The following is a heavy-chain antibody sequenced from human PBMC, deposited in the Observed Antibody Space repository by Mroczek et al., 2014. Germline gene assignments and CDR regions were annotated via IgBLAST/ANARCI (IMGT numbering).Heavy chain of an antibody. D-gene: IGHD4-11*01. CDR1: GDSVSSGKYY. Sequence: QVQLQESGPGLVKPSETLTLRCNVSGDSVSSGKYYWSWIRQPPGKGLEWIGVYLLHWGQPTTSPPSRVDSPFHLDTSKSQFSLRLTSVTRCRTRAHRSYCARAPIRRLQQLLFDFWAGNTGRRL. CDR3: ARAPIRRLQQLLFDF. CDR2: LLHWGQP. J-gene: IGHJ4*02. V-gene: IGHV4-61*01.